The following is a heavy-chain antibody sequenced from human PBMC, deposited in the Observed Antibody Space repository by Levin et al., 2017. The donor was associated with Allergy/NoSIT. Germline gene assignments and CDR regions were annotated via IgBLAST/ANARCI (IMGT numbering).Heavy chain of an antibody. CDR2: IYHLGGT. J-gene: IGHJ5*02. Sequence: KPSETLSLTCSVSGGSINSADYHWSWIRQPPGKGLEYIGSIYHLGGTLYSPSLKSRLTMSLDTSKNQFSLQLRSVTAADTAVYYCGRTRSIGGTDLWGQGTLVSVSS. D-gene: IGHD1-1*01. V-gene: IGHV4-30-4*01. CDR3: GRTRSIGGTDL. CDR1: GGSINSADYH.